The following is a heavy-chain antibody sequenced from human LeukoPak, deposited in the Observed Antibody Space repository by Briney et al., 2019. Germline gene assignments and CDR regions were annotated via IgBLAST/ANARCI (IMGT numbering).Heavy chain of an antibody. V-gene: IGHV4-34*01. Sequence: SETLSLTCGVHGASLSGYYWTWIRQFPGKGLEWIGEINHSGTTDDNPSLKSRVTISVDASKTQFSLKLTSVTAADTAVHYCARGRGWNYFDYWGLGTLVTVSS. D-gene: IGHD6-19*01. J-gene: IGHJ4*02. CDR3: ARGRGWNYFDY. CDR1: GASLSGYY. CDR2: INHSGTT.